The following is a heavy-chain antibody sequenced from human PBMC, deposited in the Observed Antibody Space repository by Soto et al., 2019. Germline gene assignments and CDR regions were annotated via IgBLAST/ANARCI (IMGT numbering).Heavy chain of an antibody. D-gene: IGHD5-12*01. CDR3: ARDLRDGYNFASGIDV. CDR1: GFSFNSYN. Sequence: EVQLVESGGGLVKPGGSLRLSCTASGFSFNSYNMNWFRQAPGKGLQWVSSITASSSYIYYADLLKGRFTISRDNAKNSLYMRMVNLRAEDTAVYYCARDLRDGYNFASGIDVWGQGTTVTVSS. V-gene: IGHV3-21*01. J-gene: IGHJ6*02. CDR2: ITASSSYI.